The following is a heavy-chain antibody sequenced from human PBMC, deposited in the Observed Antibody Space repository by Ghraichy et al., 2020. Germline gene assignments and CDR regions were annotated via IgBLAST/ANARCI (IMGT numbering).Heavy chain of an antibody. CDR2: ISGRGGST. V-gene: IGHV3-23*01. J-gene: IGHJ4*02. CDR1: GFTFSSYA. Sequence: GGSLRLSCAASGFTFSSYAMSWVRQAPGKGLEWVSAISGRGGSTYYADSVKGRFTISRDNSKNTLYLQMNSLRAEDTAVYYCAKAGSFVLTMTPYYFDYWGRRTLLTVSS. D-gene: IGHD3-22*01. CDR3: AKAGSFVLTMTPYYFDY.